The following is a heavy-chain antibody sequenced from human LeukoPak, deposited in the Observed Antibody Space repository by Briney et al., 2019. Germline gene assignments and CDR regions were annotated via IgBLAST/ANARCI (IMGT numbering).Heavy chain of an antibody. Sequence: SETLSLTCTVSSGSISSSSYYWSWIRQPPGKGLERIGSTYHSGSTYYNPSLKSRVTISVDTSKNQFSLKLSSVTAADTAVYYCARYRYSSSSNRWFDPWGQGTLVTVSS. CDR2: TYHSGST. CDR3: ARYRYSSSSNRWFDP. J-gene: IGHJ5*02. CDR1: SGSISSSSYY. D-gene: IGHD6-6*01. V-gene: IGHV4-39*07.